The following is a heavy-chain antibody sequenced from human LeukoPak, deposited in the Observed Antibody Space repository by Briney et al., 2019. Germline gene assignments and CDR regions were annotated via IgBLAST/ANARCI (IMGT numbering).Heavy chain of an antibody. CDR2: ISAYNGNT. V-gene: IGHV1-18*01. J-gene: IGHJ5*02. CDR1: GYTFTSYG. CDR3: ARDGAGPTYYYGSGSYYWFDP. Sequence: ASVTVSCKASGYTFTSYGISWVRQAPGQGLEWMGWISAYNGNTNYAQKLQGRVTMTTDTSTSTAYMELRSLRSDDTAVYYCARDGAGPTYYYGSGSYYWFDPWGQGTLVTVSS. D-gene: IGHD3-10*01.